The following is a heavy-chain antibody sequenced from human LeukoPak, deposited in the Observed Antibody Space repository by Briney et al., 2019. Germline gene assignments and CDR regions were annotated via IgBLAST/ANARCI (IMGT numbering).Heavy chain of an antibody. CDR2: IKQDGSEK. Sequence: GGSLRLSCAASGFTLSSYWMSWVRQAPGKGLEWVANIKQDGSEKYYVDSVKGRFTISRDNAKNSLYLQMNSLRAEDTAVYYCARKSWSGFYSFDYWGQGILVTVSS. CDR1: GFTLSSYW. J-gene: IGHJ4*02. D-gene: IGHD3-3*01. CDR3: ARKSWSGFYSFDY. V-gene: IGHV3-7*05.